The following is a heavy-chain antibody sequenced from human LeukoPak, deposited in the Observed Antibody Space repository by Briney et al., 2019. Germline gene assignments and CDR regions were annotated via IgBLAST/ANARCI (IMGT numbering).Heavy chain of an antibody. J-gene: IGHJ4*02. CDR2: ISGSGGST. Sequence: GGSLRLSCAASGFTFSSYAMSWVRQAPGKGLEWVSAISGSGGSTSYAQKFQGRVTMTRDTSTSTVYMELSSLRSEDTAVYYCARDRYRYYGSGSYYRFDYWGQGTLVTVSS. CDR1: GFTFSSYA. CDR3: ARDRYRYYGSGSYYRFDY. D-gene: IGHD3-10*01. V-gene: IGHV3-23*01.